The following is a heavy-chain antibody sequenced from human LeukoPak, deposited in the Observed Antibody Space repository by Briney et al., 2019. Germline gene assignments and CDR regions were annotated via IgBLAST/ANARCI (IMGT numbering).Heavy chain of an antibody. CDR3: ARPPDNYGIDDY. CDR2: INPSAGST. Sequence: ASVKVSCKASGYTFTRYYMHWVRQAPGQGLEWMGIINPSAGSTSYAPKLQGRVTLTRDTSTSTVYMELSSLGYEDTAIYYCARPPDNYGIDDYWGQGPLLTVSS. J-gene: IGHJ4*02. CDR1: GYTFTRYY. V-gene: IGHV1-46*04. D-gene: IGHD5-18*01.